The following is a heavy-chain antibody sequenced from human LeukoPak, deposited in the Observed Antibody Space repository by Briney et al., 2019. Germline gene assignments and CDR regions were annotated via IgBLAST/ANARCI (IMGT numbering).Heavy chain of an antibody. D-gene: IGHD3-10*01. Sequence: GASVKVSCKVSGYTLTELSMHWVRQAPGKGPEWMGGFDPEDGETTYAQKFQGRVTMTEDTSTDTAYMELSSLRSEDTAVYYCATDLKGSGSYYGSYFDYWGQGTLVTVSS. CDR2: FDPEDGET. CDR1: GYTLTELS. CDR3: ATDLKGSGSYYGSYFDY. V-gene: IGHV1-24*01. J-gene: IGHJ4*02.